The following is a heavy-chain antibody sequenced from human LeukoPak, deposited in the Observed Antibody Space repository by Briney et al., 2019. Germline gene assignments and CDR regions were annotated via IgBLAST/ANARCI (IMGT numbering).Heavy chain of an antibody. J-gene: IGHJ6*03. V-gene: IGHV1-69*06. D-gene: IGHD5-24*01. CDR3: ARAYIVNTNGDNVYYYMDV. CDR2: IIPLFDSP. CDR1: GGTFTFGTAG. Sequence: SVKVSCKASGGTFTFGTAGVTWVRQASGQRLEWLGGIIPLFDSPHYAPNFQGRLTITADRFSGVAYMDLSSLSSEDTAIYYCARAYIVNTNGDNVYYYMDVWGTGTTVTVS.